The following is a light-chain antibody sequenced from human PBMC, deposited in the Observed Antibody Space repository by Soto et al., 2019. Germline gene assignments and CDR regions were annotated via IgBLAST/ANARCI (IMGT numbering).Light chain of an antibody. CDR3: AEWDDSLNGPV. CDR2: SNN. V-gene: IGLV1-44*01. Sequence: QSVLTQPPSASGTPGQRVTISCSGSSSNIGSNTVNWYQPLPGTAPKLLIYSNNQRPSGVPDRFSGSKSGTSASLAISGLQSEDEADYYCAEWDDSLNGPVFGGGTQMTVL. CDR1: SSNIGSNT. J-gene: IGLJ3*02.